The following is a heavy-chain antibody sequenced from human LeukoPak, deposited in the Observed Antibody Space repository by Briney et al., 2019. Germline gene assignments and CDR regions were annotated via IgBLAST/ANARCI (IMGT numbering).Heavy chain of an antibody. CDR3: AKESVEGLAARGPFDC. D-gene: IGHD6-13*01. CDR1: GFTFSSYA. Sequence: QPGGSLRLSCAASGFTFSSYAMNWVRLAPGKGLEWVSSISDSGGSTYYADSVKGRFTISRDNSKNTLYLQMNSLRAEDTAVYYCAKESVEGLAARGPFDCWGQGTLVTVSS. V-gene: IGHV3-23*01. CDR2: ISDSGGST. J-gene: IGHJ4*02.